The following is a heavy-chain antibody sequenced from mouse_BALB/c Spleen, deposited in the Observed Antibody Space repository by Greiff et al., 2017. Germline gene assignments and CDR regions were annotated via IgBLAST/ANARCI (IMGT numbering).Heavy chain of an antibody. CDR1: GFALSSYD. CDR3: ARHLYYYGSSYAMDY. Sequence: EVKLMESGGGLVKPGGSLKLSCAASGFALSSYDMSWVRQTPEKRLEWVAYISSGGGSTYYPDTVKGRFTISRDNAKNTLYLQMSSLKSEDTAMYYCARHLYYYGSSYAMDYWGQGTSVTVSS. CDR2: ISSGGGST. J-gene: IGHJ4*01. D-gene: IGHD1-1*01. V-gene: IGHV5-12-1*01.